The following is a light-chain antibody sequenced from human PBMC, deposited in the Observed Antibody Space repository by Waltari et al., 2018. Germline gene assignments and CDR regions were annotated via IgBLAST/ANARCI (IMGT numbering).Light chain of an antibody. V-gene: IGLV3-1*01. CDR3: QTWDGTTAV. CDR1: QLGHKF. J-gene: IGLJ3*02. Sequence: SYELTQPPSVSVSPGPTASITCSGAQLGHKFPSWYQQKPGQSPVVVIYEDKKRPSGLPERFSGSNSGNAATLTISGTQAVDEADYYCQTWDGTTAVFGGGTKLTVL. CDR2: EDK.